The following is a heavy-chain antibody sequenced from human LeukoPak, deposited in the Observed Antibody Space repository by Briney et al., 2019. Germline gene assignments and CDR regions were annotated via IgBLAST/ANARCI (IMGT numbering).Heavy chain of an antibody. CDR2: MNPNSGNT. J-gene: IGHJ5*02. CDR1: GYTFTGYY. Sequence: ASVKVSCKASGYTFTGYYMHWVRQATGQGLEWMGWMNPNSGNTGYAQKFQGRVTMTRDTFISTAYMELSSLRSEDTAVYYCARMSYYDSSGDNWFDPWGQGTLVTVSS. CDR3: ARMSYYDSSGDNWFDP. D-gene: IGHD3-22*01. V-gene: IGHV1-8*02.